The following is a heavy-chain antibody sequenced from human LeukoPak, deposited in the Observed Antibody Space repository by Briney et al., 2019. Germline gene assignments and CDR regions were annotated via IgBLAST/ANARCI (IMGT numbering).Heavy chain of an antibody. CDR1: GFTFHNYW. CDR3: AKDSVYCSGGSCLDAFDI. V-gene: IGHV3-7*03. J-gene: IGHJ3*02. CDR2: IKHDESEK. Sequence: GGSLRLSCAASGFTFHNYWMTWVRQAPGKGLEWVANIKHDESEKDYVDSVKGRFTISRDNANNSLYLQMNSLRAEDTAVYYCAKDSVYCSGGSCLDAFDIWGQGTMVTVSS. D-gene: IGHD2-15*01.